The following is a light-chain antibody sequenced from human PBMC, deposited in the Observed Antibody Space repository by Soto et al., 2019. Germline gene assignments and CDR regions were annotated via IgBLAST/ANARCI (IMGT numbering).Light chain of an antibody. CDR3: SSKTSSDTLV. CDR1: SSDVGGYNY. J-gene: IGLJ1*01. Sequence: QSVLTQPASVSGSPGQSITISCTGSSSDVGGYNYVSWYQHHPGKAPNLMIFEVTNRPSGVSNRFSGSRSGNTASLTISGLQSEDEADYYCSSKTSSDTLVFGTGTKLTVL. V-gene: IGLV2-14*01. CDR2: EVT.